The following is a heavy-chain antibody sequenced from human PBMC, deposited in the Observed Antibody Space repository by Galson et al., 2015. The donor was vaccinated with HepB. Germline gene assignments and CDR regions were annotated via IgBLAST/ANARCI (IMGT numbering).Heavy chain of an antibody. J-gene: IGHJ3*02. D-gene: IGHD6-19*01. CDR1: GYTLTELS. CDR2: FDPEDGET. Sequence: SVKVSCKVSGYTLTELSMHWVRQAPGKGLEWMGGFDPEDGETIYAQKFQGRVTMTEGTSTDTAYMELSSLRSEDTAVYYCATPLLSSGWDDAFDIWGQGTMVTVSS. CDR3: ATPLLSSGWDDAFDI. V-gene: IGHV1-24*01.